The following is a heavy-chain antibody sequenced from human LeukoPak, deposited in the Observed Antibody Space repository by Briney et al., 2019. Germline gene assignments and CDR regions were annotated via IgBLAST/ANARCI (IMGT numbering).Heavy chain of an antibody. J-gene: IGHJ4*02. CDR1: GYSFISYW. D-gene: IGHD6-19*01. CDR2: IYPGDSDT. V-gene: IGHV5-51*01. CDR3: ARKAGYSSGWYGGKWYFDY. Sequence: GESLKISCKGSGYSFISYWIGWVRQMPGKGLEWMGIIYPGDSDTRYSPSFQGQVTISADKSISTAYLQWSSLKASDTAMYYCARKAGYSSGWYGGKWYFDYWGQGTLVTVSS.